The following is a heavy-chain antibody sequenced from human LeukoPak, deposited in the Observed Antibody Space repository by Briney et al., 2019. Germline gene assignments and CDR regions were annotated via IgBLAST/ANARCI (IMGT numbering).Heavy chain of an antibody. CDR3: AREDVDTATMDV. J-gene: IGHJ6*04. CDR1: GYTFTSYD. CDR2: MNPNSGNT. V-gene: IGHV1-8*01. D-gene: IGHD5-18*01. Sequence: ASVKVSCKASGYTFTSYDINWVRLATGQGLEWMGWMNPNSGNTGYAQKFQGRVTITRNTSISTAYMELSSLRSEDTAVYYCAREDVDTATMDVWGKGTTVTVSS.